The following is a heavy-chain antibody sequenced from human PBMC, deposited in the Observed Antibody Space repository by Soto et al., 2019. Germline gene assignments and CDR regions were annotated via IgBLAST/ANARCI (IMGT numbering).Heavy chain of an antibody. CDR3: ARQGFGALHGLVDV. CDR2: IYYSGST. CDR1: GGSISSYY. D-gene: IGHD3-10*01. J-gene: IGHJ6*02. Sequence: SETLSLTCAVSGGSISSYYWSWIRQPPGKGLEWIGYIYYSGSTNYNPSLKSRVAISLDTSKRQFSLKLTSVTATDTGVYYCARQGFGALHGLVDVWAQGTTVTVS. V-gene: IGHV4-59*08.